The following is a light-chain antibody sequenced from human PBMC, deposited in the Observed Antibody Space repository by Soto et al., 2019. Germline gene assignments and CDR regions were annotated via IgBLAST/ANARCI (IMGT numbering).Light chain of an antibody. CDR3: QSYDSDFVV. J-gene: IGLJ2*01. CDR2: ENN. CDR1: SGSIANNY. V-gene: IGLV6-57*04. Sequence: NFMLTQPHSVSESPGKTLSISCSRSSGSIANNYVHWYQQRPGSAPTTVIYENNQRLSGVPDRFSGSTDGSSNSASLTISGLQTEDEADYYGQSYDSDFVVFGGGTKLTVL.